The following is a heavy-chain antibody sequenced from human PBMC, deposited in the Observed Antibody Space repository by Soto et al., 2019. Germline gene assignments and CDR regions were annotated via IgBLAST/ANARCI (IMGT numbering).Heavy chain of an antibody. V-gene: IGHV3-23*01. CDR2: ISGGGSTA. CDR1: GFNFAKYA. Sequence: PGGSLRLSCAASGFNFAKYAMNWVRQAPGQGLEWVSAISGGGSTAYYADSVKGRFTISRDNSRNTVHLQMNSLTADDTAVYYCARTGWRQSSYYFDYWGQGTLVTVSS. CDR3: ARTGWRQSSYYFDY. D-gene: IGHD3-16*01. J-gene: IGHJ4*02.